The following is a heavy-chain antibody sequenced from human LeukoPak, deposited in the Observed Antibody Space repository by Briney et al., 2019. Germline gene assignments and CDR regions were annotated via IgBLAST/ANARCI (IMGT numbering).Heavy chain of an antibody. J-gene: IGHJ4*02. CDR1: GFTFSSYA. Sequence: HAGGSLRLSCAASGFTFSSYAMSWVRQAPGKGLEWVSAISGSGGSTYYADSVKGRFTISRDNSKNTLYLQMNSLRAEDTAVYYCAKTLTGIAAAGHDYWGQGTLVTVSS. CDR2: ISGSGGST. V-gene: IGHV3-23*01. CDR3: AKTLTGIAAAGHDY. D-gene: IGHD6-13*01.